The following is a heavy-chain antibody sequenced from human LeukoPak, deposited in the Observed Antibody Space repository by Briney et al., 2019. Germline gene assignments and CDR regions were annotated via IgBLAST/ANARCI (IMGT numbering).Heavy chain of an antibody. J-gene: IGHJ3*02. V-gene: IGHV3-21*01. Sequence: GGSLRLSCAASGFTFSSYSMNWVRHAPGKGLEWVSSISSSSSYIYYADSVKGRFTICRDNAKNSLYLQMNSLRAEDTAVYYCARPDEQQLVRDAFDIWGQGTMVTVSS. CDR1: GFTFSSYS. CDR3: ARPDEQQLVRDAFDI. CDR2: ISSSSSYI. D-gene: IGHD6-13*01.